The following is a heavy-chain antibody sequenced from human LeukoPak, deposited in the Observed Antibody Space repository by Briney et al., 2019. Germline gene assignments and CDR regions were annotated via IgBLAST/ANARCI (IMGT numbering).Heavy chain of an antibody. CDR2: FYFSGST. V-gene: IGHV4-39*01. Sequence: SETLSLTCTVSGGSISSSSYYWGWIRQPPGKGLEWIGNFYFSGSTSYNPSLKSRVTISVHMSKNQFSLTLRSVTAADTAVYYCARLSLRQPSTVIKKASYYFDYWGQGTLVTVSS. CDR1: GGSISSSSYY. CDR3: ARLSLRQPSTVIKKASYYFDY. J-gene: IGHJ4*02. D-gene: IGHD4-23*01.